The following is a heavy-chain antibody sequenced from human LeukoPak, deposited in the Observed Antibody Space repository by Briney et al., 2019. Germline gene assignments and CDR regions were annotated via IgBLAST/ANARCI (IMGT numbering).Heavy chain of an antibody. CDR3: ARRDIVVVPAAHGGVDY. J-gene: IGHJ4*02. CDR1: GGSISSSSYY. D-gene: IGHD2-2*01. V-gene: IGHV4-39*01. CDR2: IYYSGST. Sequence: SETLSLTCTVSGGSISSSSYYWGWIRQPPGKGLEWIGSIYYSGSTYYNPSLKSRVTISVDTSKNQFSLKLSSVTAADTAVYYCARRDIVVVPAAHGGVDYWGQGTLVTVSS.